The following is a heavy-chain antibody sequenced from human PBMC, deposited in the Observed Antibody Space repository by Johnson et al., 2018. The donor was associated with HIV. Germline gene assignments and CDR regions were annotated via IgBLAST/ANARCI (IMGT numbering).Heavy chain of an antibody. J-gene: IGHJ3*02. CDR3: ARDPNYNSVDAFDI. CDR1: GFKFDDYG. D-gene: IGHD3-10*01. V-gene: IGHV3-20*04. Sequence: VQLVESGGGVVRPGGSLRLSCAASGFKFDDYGMNWVRQAPGKGLEWVYGFNWNGGIQIYADAVTGRFTISRDNANNSLYLQMNSLRDEDTALYYCARDPNYNSVDAFDIWGQGTMVTVSS. CDR2: FNWNGGIQ.